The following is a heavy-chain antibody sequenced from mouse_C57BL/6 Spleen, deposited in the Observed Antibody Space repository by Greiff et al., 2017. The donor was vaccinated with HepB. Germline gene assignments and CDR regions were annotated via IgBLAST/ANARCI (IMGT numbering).Heavy chain of an antibody. Sequence: EVKVVESGGDLVKPGGSLKLSCAASGFTFSSYGMSWVRQTPDKRLEWVATISSGGSYTYYPDSVKGRFTISRDNAKNTLYLQMSSLKSEDTAMCYCARHGDSSWFAYWGQGTLVTVSA. CDR1: GFTFSSYG. CDR2: ISSGGSYT. V-gene: IGHV5-6*01. J-gene: IGHJ3*01. CDR3: ARHGDSSWFAY.